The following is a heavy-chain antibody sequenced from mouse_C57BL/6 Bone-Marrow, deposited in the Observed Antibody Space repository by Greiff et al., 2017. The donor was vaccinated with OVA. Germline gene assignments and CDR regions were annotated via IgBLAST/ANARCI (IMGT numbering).Heavy chain of an antibody. CDR2: IDPSDSYT. CDR3: ARPIYYGYDYFDY. V-gene: IGHV1-50*01. J-gene: IGHJ2*01. CDR1: GYTFTSYW. D-gene: IGHD2-2*01. Sequence: QVQLQQPGAELVKPGASVKLSCKASGYTFTSYWMQWVKQRPGQGLEWIGEIDPSDSYTNYNQKFKGKATLTVDTSSSTAYMQLSSLTSEDSAVYYCARPIYYGYDYFDYWGQGTTLTVSS.